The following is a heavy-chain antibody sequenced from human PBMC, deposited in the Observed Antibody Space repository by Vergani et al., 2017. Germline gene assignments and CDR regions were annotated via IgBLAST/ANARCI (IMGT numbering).Heavy chain of an antibody. CDR2: IIPIFGTA. CDR3: ARVPNTPGYSSSWYRPRESHGMDV. J-gene: IGHJ6*02. Sequence: QVQLVQSGAEVKKPGSSVKVSCKASGGTFSSYAISWVRQAPGQGLEWMGGIIPIFGTANYAQKFQGRVTITADESTSTAYMELSSLRSEDTAVYYCARVPNTPGYSSSWYRPRESHGMDVWGQGP. V-gene: IGHV1-69*01. CDR1: GGTFSSYA. D-gene: IGHD6-13*01.